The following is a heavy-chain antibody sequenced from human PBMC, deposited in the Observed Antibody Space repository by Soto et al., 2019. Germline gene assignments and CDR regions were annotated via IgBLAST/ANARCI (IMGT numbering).Heavy chain of an antibody. Sequence: EVQLVESGGGLVQPGGSLRLSCAASGFTVSNNYMRWVRQAPGKGLEWVSLIYSGGATYYAASVKGRFTISRDNSKNTLYLQMTSLRAEDTAVYYCARDGTYNWVGGQGILVTVSS. CDR1: GFTVSNNY. V-gene: IGHV3-66*01. J-gene: IGHJ4*02. CDR3: ARDGTYNWV. D-gene: IGHD1-1*01. CDR2: IYSGGAT.